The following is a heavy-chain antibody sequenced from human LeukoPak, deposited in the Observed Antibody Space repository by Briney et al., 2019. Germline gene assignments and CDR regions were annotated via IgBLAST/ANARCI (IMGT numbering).Heavy chain of an antibody. CDR2: VNWNGGST. D-gene: IGHD3-10*01. CDR1: GFTFDNYG. J-gene: IGHJ4*02. CDR3: ARGHSGSGIYPDY. Sequence: GGSLRLSCAASGFTFDNYGMTWVRQVPGKGLEWVSGVNWNGGSTGYADSVKGRFTISRDNAKNSLYLQMNSLRAEDTALYYCARGHSGSGIYPDYWGQGTLVTVSS. V-gene: IGHV3-20*04.